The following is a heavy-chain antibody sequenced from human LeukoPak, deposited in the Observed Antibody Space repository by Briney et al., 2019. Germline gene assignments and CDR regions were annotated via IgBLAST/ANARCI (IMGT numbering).Heavy chain of an antibody. D-gene: IGHD2-21*01. V-gene: IGHV1-2*02. CDR2: INPNNGDT. J-gene: IGHJ4*02. CDR3: ASYPRSIPTPPFDY. CDR1: GYTFTAQY. Sequence: ASVKVSCKASGYTFTAQYMHWVRQAPGQGLEWMGWINPNNGDTKYAQSFLGRATMTRDTSTTTAYMELSSLRSDGTAVYFCASYPRSIPTPPFDYWGQGTLVTVSS.